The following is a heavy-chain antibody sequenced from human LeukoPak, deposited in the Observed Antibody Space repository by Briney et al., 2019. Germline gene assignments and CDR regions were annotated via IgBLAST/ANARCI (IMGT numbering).Heavy chain of an antibody. Sequence: QPGRCLRLSCAVSGFTFTTFAMTWVRPGHGRGRGWVSVISGSGGTPYYAASVKGRFTLSRDNSKNTVFLQRNSLRAEDTAVYYFAKSIGGVVVVAADYWSQRTLVTVSS. J-gene: IGHJ4*02. CDR3: AKSIGGVVVVAADY. D-gene: IGHD2-15*01. CDR1: GFTFTTFA. V-gene: IGHV3-23*01. CDR2: ISGSGGTP.